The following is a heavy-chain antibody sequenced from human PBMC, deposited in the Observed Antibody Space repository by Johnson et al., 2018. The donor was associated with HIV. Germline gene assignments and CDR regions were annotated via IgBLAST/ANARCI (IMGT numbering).Heavy chain of an antibody. CDR1: GFSFDDYG. D-gene: IGHD3-22*01. CDR2: INWNGGST. CDR3: ARDVYDYDSSVKEGIDAFDI. V-gene: IGHV3-20*04. J-gene: IGHJ3*02. Sequence: VQLVESGGGVVRPGGSLRLSCAASGFSFDDYGMSWVRQAPGKGLEWVSGINWNGGSTGYADSVKGRFTVSRDNAKNSLYLQMNSLRAEDTALYYCARDVYDYDSSVKEGIDAFDIWGQGTMVTVSS.